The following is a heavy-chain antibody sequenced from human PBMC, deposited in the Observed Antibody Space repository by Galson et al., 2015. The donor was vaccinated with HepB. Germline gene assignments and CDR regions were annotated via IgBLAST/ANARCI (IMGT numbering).Heavy chain of an antibody. Sequence: SVKVSCKASGYTFTSYGISWVRQAPGQGLEWMGWISAYNGNTNYAQKLQGRVTMTTDTSTSTAYMELRSLRSDDTAVYYCARDPSNRNYDFWSGYSWFDPWGQGTLVTVSS. D-gene: IGHD3-3*01. CDR3: ARDPSNRNYDFWSGYSWFDP. CDR1: GYTFTSYG. V-gene: IGHV1-18*01. CDR2: ISAYNGNT. J-gene: IGHJ5*02.